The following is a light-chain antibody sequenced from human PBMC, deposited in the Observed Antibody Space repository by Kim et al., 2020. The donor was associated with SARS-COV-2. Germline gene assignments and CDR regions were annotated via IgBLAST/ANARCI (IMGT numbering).Light chain of an antibody. CDR1: QSVSSN. CDR2: GAS. J-gene: IGKJ1*01. CDR3: QQYNDWPPWT. V-gene: IGKV3-15*01. Sequence: EIVMTQSPAPLSVSPGETATLSCRASQSVSSNLAWYQQRPGQPPRLLIYGASTRATDIPARFSGSGSGTEFTLTISSLQSEDFALYYCQQYNDWPPWTFGQGTKLEI.